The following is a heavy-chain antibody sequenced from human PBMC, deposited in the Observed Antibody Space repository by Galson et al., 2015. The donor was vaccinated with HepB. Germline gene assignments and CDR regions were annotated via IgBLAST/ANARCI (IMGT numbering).Heavy chain of an antibody. Sequence: SLRLSCAASGFTFSSYAMHWVRQAPGKGLEYVSAISSNGGSTYYADSVKGRFTISRDNSKNTLYLQMSSLRAEDTAVYYCILSYCGGDCYAGDAFDIWGQGTMVTVSS. D-gene: IGHD2-21*02. J-gene: IGHJ3*02. V-gene: IGHV3-64D*06. CDR2: ISSNGGST. CDR3: ILSYCGGDCYAGDAFDI. CDR1: GFTFSSYA.